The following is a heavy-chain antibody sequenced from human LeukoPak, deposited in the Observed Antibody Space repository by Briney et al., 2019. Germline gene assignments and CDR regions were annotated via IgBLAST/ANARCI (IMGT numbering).Heavy chain of an antibody. CDR1: GGSISSSGYY. CDR3: ASGAQTYSGSYYFDY. D-gene: IGHD1-26*01. J-gene: IGHJ4*02. V-gene: IGHV4-31*03. CDR2: IYNSGST. Sequence: SETLSLTCTVSGGSISSSGYYWSWIRQHPGKGLEWIGYIYNSGSTYYNPSLKSRVTISIDTSKNQFSLKLSSVTAADTAVYYCASGAQTYSGSYYFDYWGQGTLVTVSS.